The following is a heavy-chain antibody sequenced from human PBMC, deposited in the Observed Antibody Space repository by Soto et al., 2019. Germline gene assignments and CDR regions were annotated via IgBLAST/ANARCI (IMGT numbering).Heavy chain of an antibody. CDR2: INPNSGGT. J-gene: IGHJ3*02. D-gene: IGHD3-10*01. V-gene: IGHV1-2*02. CDR1: GYTFTGYY. Sequence: GASVKVSCKASGYTFTGYYMHWVRQAPGQGLEWMGWINPNSGGTNYAQKFQGRVTMTRNTSISTAYMELSRLRSDDTAVYYCARAMVRGVMAAAFDIWGQGTMVTVSS. CDR3: ARAMVRGVMAAAFDI.